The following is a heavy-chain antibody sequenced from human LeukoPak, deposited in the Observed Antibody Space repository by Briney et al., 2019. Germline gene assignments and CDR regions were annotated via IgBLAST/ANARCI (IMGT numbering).Heavy chain of an antibody. J-gene: IGHJ6*03. Sequence: ASVKVSCKASGYTFTSYGISWVRQAPGQGLEWMGWISAYNGNTNYAQKVQGRVTMTSDTSTSTAYLELRSLRAEDTAVYYCARDGGSYYPYFYYYYMDVWGKGTTVTVSS. CDR2: ISAYNGNT. D-gene: IGHD1-26*01. V-gene: IGHV1-18*01. CDR1: GYTFTSYG. CDR3: ARDGGSYYPYFYYYYMDV.